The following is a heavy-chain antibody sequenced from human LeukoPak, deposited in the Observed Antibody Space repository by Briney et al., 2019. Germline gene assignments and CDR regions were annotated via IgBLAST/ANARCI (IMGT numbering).Heavy chain of an antibody. D-gene: IGHD1-14*01. Sequence: ASVKVSCKASGYTFTRYDINWVRQATGQGLEWMGWMNPNSGNTGYAQKFQGRVTMTRDTSISTAYMELSSLRSEDTAVYYCARGRTEARGGNLPFDYWGQGTLVTVSS. CDR1: GYTFTRYD. V-gene: IGHV1-8*01. CDR2: MNPNSGNT. CDR3: ARGRTEARGGNLPFDY. J-gene: IGHJ4*02.